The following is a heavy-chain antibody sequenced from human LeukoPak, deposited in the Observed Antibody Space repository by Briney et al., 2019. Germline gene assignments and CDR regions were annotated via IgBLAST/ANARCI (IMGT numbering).Heavy chain of an antibody. Sequence: GRSLRLSCAASGFTFSSYGMHWVRQAPGKGLEWVAVISYDGSNKYYADSVKGRFTISRDNSKNTLYLQMNSLRAEDTAVFYCARGDGSGSYSLLPTIFDYWGQGTLVTVSS. J-gene: IGHJ4*02. D-gene: IGHD3-10*01. CDR3: ARGDGSGSYSLLPTIFDY. V-gene: IGHV3-30*03. CDR1: GFTFSSYG. CDR2: ISYDGSNK.